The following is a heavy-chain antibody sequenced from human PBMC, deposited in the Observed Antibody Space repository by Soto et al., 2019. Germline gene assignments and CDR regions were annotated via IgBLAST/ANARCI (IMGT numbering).Heavy chain of an antibody. J-gene: IGHJ5*02. CDR1: GGSFSGYY. D-gene: IGHD3-10*01. CDR2: INHSGST. CDR3: ARDITMVRGTYNWFDP. Sequence: QVQLQQWGAGLLKPSETLSLTCAVYGGSFSGYYWSWIRQPPGKGLEWIGEINHSGSTNYNPSLKSRVTISVDTSKNQFSLKLSSVTAADTAVYYCARDITMVRGTYNWFDPWGQGTLVTVSS. V-gene: IGHV4-34*01.